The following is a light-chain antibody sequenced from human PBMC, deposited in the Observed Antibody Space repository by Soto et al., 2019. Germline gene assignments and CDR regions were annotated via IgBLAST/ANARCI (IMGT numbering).Light chain of an antibody. CDR3: FSYASSTTYV. Sequence: QSALTQPASVSGSPGQSITISCTGTSTDPATYDLVSWYQQHPGKAPQLMIYAGSKRPSGVSNRFSGSKSGNTASLTISGLQAEDEADYYCFSYASSTTYVFGTGTKLTVL. J-gene: IGLJ1*01. V-gene: IGLV2-23*01. CDR1: STDPATYDL. CDR2: AGS.